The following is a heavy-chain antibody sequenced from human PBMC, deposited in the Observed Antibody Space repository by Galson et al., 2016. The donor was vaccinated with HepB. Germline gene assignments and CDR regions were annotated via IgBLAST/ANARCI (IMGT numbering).Heavy chain of an antibody. CDR1: GFTFSSYS. Sequence: SLRLSCAASGFTFSSYSMHWVRQAPGKGLEWVSSISYSSSYMPYADAVKGRFTISRDNAKNSLYLQMNSLGAEDTAVYFCARDRGGGAPKLVIFDYLGQGTLVTVS. V-gene: IGHV3-21*01. J-gene: IGHJ4*02. D-gene: IGHD3-16*01. CDR2: ISYSSSYM. CDR3: ARDRGGGAPKLVIFDY.